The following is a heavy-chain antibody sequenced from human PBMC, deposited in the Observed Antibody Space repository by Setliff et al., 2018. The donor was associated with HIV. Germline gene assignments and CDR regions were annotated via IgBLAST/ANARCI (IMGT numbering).Heavy chain of an antibody. J-gene: IGHJ4*02. D-gene: IGHD3-10*01. V-gene: IGHV3-23*01. CDR3: AKERLYGSGRAFDY. CDR1: GFTFSDYT. CDR2: ISYNGGTT. Sequence: GGSLRLSCAASGFTFSDYTMSWVRQAPGKGLEWVSSISYNGGTTYYADSVKGRFTISRDKFKNTLYLQMDSLRAEDTALYYCAKERLYGSGRAFDYWGQGTLVTVSS.